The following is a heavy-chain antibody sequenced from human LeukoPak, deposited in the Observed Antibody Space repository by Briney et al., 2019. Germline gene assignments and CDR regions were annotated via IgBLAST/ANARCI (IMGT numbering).Heavy chain of an antibody. CDR2: INSDGSST. CDR3: ARDPTDYYDSSGPGD. Sequence: GGSLRLSCAASGFTFSSYWMHWVRQAPGKGLVWVSRINSDGSSTSYADSVKGRFTISRDNAKNTLYLQMNSLRAEDTAVYYCARDPTDYYDSSGPGDWGQGTLVTVSS. CDR1: GFTFSSYW. V-gene: IGHV3-74*01. D-gene: IGHD3-22*01. J-gene: IGHJ4*02.